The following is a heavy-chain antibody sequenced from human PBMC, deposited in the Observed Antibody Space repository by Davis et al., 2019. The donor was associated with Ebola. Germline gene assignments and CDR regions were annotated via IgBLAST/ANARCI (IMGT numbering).Heavy chain of an antibody. CDR1: GFTYSSYA. V-gene: IGHV3-30*04. CDR2: ISYDGSNK. CDR3: ARDLPGGDWYFDL. J-gene: IGHJ2*01. Sequence: GESLKISCAASGFTYSSYAMQWVRPAPGKGLEWVAVISYDGSNKYYADSVKGRFTISRDNSKNTLYLQMSSLRAEDTAVYYCARDLPGGDWYFDLWGRGTLVTVSS. D-gene: IGHD1-14*01.